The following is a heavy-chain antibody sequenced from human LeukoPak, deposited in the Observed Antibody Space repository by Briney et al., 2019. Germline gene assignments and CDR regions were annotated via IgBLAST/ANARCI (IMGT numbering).Heavy chain of an antibody. Sequence: GGSLRLSCAASGFTFSSYAMSWVRQAPGKGLEWVSGISGGGDSTHYADSVKGHFTISRDNSKNTLYLQMNSLRAEDTAVYYCGKDAFSGYFSQIDYWGQGTLVTVSS. CDR1: GFTFSSYA. J-gene: IGHJ4*02. D-gene: IGHD3-22*01. CDR2: ISGGGDST. V-gene: IGHV3-23*01. CDR3: GKDAFSGYFSQIDY.